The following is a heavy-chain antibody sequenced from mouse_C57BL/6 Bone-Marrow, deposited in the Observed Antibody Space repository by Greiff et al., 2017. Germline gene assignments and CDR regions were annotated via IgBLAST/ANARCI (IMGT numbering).Heavy chain of an antibody. V-gene: IGHV1-81*01. CDR1: GYTFTSYG. D-gene: IGHD4-1*01. CDR3: AILGPDWYFAV. CDR2: IYPRSGNP. Sequence: VQLQESGAELARPGASVKLSCKASGYTFTSYGISWVKQRTGPGLEWIGEIYPRSGNPYYNEKFKGKATLTADKSSSTAYMELRSLTSEDSAVSFCAILGPDWYFAVWGTGTTVTGAS. J-gene: IGHJ1*03.